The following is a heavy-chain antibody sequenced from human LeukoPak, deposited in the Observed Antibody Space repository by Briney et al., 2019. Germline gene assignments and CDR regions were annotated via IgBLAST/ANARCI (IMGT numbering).Heavy chain of an antibody. J-gene: IGHJ4*02. Sequence: GGSLRLSCTASGFAFRSHAMHWVRQAPGKGLEWVAFIRYDGSKKFYADSVKGRFTISRDNSKNTLYLQMYSLRAEDTAVYYCARETMVRPPVYFDYWGQGTLVTVSS. CDR1: GFAFRSHA. CDR2: IRYDGSKK. V-gene: IGHV3-30*02. D-gene: IGHD3-10*01. CDR3: ARETMVRPPVYFDY.